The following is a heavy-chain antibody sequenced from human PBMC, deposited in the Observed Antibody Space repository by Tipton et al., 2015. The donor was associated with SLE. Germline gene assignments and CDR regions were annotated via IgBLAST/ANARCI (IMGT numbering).Heavy chain of an antibody. CDR1: GFTFSSYG. CDR3: ARDIPGDDYSFDY. CDR2: IWYDGSNK. V-gene: IGHV3-33*01. D-gene: IGHD4-11*01. Sequence: RSLRLSCAASGFTFSSYGMHWVRQAPGKGLEWVAVIWYDGSNKYFADSVKGRFTISRDNSKNTLYLQMNSLRAEDTAVYFCARDIPGDDYSFDYWGQGTLVTVSS. J-gene: IGHJ4*02.